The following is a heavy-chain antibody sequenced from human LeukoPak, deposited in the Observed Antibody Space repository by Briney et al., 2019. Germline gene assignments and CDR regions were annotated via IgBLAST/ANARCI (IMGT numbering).Heavy chain of an antibody. V-gene: IGHV1-18*01. J-gene: IGHJ4*02. CDR3: ARRTNYFDY. Sequence: ASVKVSCKASGYTLTSYGISWVRQAPGQGLEWMGWISAYNGNTNYAQKFQGRVTITTDESTSTAYMELRSLRSDDTAVYYCARRTNYFDYWGQGTLVTVSS. CDR2: ISAYNGNT. CDR1: GYTLTSYG.